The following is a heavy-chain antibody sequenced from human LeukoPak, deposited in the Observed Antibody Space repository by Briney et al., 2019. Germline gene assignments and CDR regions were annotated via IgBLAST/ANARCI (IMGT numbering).Heavy chain of an antibody. CDR1: GGSFSGYY. J-gene: IGHJ4*02. CDR2: INHSGST. CDR3: ARRLAAARWKGIDY. D-gene: IGHD2-2*01. Sequence: SETLSLTCAVYGGSFSGYYWSWIRQPPGKGLEWIGEINHSGSTNYNPSLKSRVTISVDTSKNQFSLKLSSVTAADTAVYYCARRLAAARWKGIDYWGQGTLVTVSS. V-gene: IGHV4-34*01.